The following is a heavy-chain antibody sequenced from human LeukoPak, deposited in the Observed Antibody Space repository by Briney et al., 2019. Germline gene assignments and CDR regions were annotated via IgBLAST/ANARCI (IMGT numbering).Heavy chain of an antibody. D-gene: IGHD3-22*01. CDR2: ISSTGRTI. CDR3: ARTYDSSAPFDY. Sequence: PGGSLRLSCAASGFTFNNYYMSWIRQAPGKGLEWVSYISSTGRTIYYADSVKGRFTISRDNSKNTLYLQMNSLRAEDTAVYYCARTYDSSAPFDYWGQGTLVTVSS. CDR1: GFTFNNYY. J-gene: IGHJ4*02. V-gene: IGHV3-11*04.